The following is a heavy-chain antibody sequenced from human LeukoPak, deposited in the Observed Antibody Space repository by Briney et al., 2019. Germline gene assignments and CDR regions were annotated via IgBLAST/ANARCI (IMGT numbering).Heavy chain of an antibody. V-gene: IGHV1-18*01. J-gene: IGHJ3*01. CDR3: AREWGHYYDA. Sequence: ASVKVSCKASGYSFTTYGITWVRQAPGQGLEWMGWVSPYNGNTNYAQHLQGRVTMTTDTSTTTAYMELRSLRSDDTAIYYCAREWGHYYDAWGQGTMVTISS. CDR2: VSPYNGNT. CDR1: GYSFTTYG. D-gene: IGHD3-22*01.